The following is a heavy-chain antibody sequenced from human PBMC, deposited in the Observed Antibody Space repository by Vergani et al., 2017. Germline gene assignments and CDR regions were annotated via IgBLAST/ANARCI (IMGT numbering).Heavy chain of an antibody. CDR1: GGTFSSYA. J-gene: IGHJ6*02. Sequence: QVQLVQSGAEVKKPGSSVKVSCKASGGTFSSYAISWVRQAPGQGLEWMGRIIPIFGTANYAQKFQGRVTITADESTSTAYMELSSLRSEDTAVYYCAGPAPDRDGGYYYYGMDVWGQGTTVTVSS. CDR3: AGPAPDRDGGYYYYGMDV. CDR2: IIPIFGTA. V-gene: IGHV1-69*18.